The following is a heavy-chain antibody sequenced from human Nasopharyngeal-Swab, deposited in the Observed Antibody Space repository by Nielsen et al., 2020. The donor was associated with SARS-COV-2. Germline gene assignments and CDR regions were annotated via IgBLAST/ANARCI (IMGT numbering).Heavy chain of an antibody. Sequence: GGSLRLSCAAFGFTLSDYAMHWVRQAPGKGLEWVALFSYDGSKRYFADSMKGRFSISRDNIKNNLYLQMDSLRADDTAVYYCAKDHFYDSGSYDRLYFDFWGQGTLVTVSS. J-gene: IGHJ4*02. CDR3: AKDHFYDSGSYDRLYFDF. CDR2: FSYDGSKR. D-gene: IGHD3-10*01. V-gene: IGHV3-30*18. CDR1: GFTLSDYA.